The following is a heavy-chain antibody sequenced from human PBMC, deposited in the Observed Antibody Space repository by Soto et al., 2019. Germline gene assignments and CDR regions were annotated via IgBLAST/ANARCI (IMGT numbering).Heavy chain of an antibody. CDR1: GFTFSGSA. CDR3: AKEGYDIAWYWDF. D-gene: IGHD6-19*01. CDR2: ITSSGSEV. Sequence: VQLLESGGGLVQPGGSLRLSCGASGFTFSGSAMTWVRQAPGKWLEYVSSITSSGSEVFHAASVKGRFTMSRDNSKNMLYLQLNNLRAQDTAVYYYAKEGYDIAWYWDFWGQGALVTVSS. J-gene: IGHJ4*02. V-gene: IGHV3-23*01.